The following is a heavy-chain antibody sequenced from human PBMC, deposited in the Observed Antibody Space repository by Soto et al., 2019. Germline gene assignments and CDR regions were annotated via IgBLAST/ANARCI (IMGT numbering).Heavy chain of an antibody. CDR1: GGSFSGYY. V-gene: IGHV4-34*01. J-gene: IGHJ6*02. Sequence: SETLSLTCAVYGGSFSGYYWSWIRQPPGKGLEWIGEINHSGSTNYNPSLKSRVTISVDTSKNQFSLKLSSVTAADTAVYYCARGRRYSSSSGYYYYGMDVWGQGATVTVSS. D-gene: IGHD6-6*01. CDR2: INHSGST. CDR3: ARGRRYSSSSGYYYYGMDV.